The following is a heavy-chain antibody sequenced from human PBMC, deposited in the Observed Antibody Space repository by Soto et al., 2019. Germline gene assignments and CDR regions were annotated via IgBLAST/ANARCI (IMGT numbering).Heavy chain of an antibody. Sequence: QVQLVESGGGVVQPGRSLRLSCAASRFTFSSYGMHWVRQAPGKGLEWVAAISYDGSNKNYADSVKGRFTISRDNSKNTLYLQMNGLRGEDKAVYHCAKGLVGYVFGVQDYHYGMDVWGQGTTVTVS. CDR2: ISYDGSNK. V-gene: IGHV3-30*18. CDR3: AKGLVGYVFGVQDYHYGMDV. D-gene: IGHD2-8*02. J-gene: IGHJ6*02. CDR1: RFTFSSYG.